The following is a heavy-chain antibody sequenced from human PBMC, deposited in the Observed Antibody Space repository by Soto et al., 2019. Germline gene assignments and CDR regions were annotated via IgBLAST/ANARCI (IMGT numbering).Heavy chain of an antibody. J-gene: IGHJ5*02. D-gene: IGHD3-3*01. V-gene: IGHV3-21*01. CDR1: GFTFSSYS. Sequence: GGSLRLSCAASGFTFSSYSMNWVRQAPGKGLEWVSSISSSSSYIYYADSVKGRFTISRDNAKNSLYLQMNSLRAEDTAVYYCARQAGHYDFWSGSSKTNWFDPWGQGTLVTVSS. CDR3: ARQAGHYDFWSGSSKTNWFDP. CDR2: ISSSSSYI.